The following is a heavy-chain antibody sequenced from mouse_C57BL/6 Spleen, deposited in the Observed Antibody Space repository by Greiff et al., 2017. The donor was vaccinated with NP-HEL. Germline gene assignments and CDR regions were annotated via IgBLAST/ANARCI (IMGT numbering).Heavy chain of an antibody. Sequence: QVQLQQSGPELVKPGASVKISCKASGYAFSSSWMNWVKQRPGKGLEWIGRIYPGDGDTNYNGKFKGKATLTADKSSSTAYMQLSSLTSEDSAVYVCARRGVVPPYAMDDWGKGTSVTAAS. CDR1: GYAFSSSW. V-gene: IGHV1-82*01. J-gene: IGHJ4*01. CDR2: IYPGDGDT. D-gene: IGHD1-1*01. CDR3: ARRGVVPPYAMDD.